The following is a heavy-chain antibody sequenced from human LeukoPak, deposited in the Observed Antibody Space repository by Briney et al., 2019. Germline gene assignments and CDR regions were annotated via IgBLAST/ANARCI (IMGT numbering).Heavy chain of an antibody. CDR1: GGSISSGNYY. V-gene: IGHV4-61*02. J-gene: IGHJ5*02. D-gene: IGHD3-9*01. CDR2: IYTNGNT. Sequence: SETLSLTCSVSGGSISSGNYYWTWIRQPAGKGLECIGRIYTNGNTNYNPSLKSRVTISLDTSKNQFSLKLTSVTAADTAVYYCARAGTYYDIWTGYYPNWFDPWGQGTLVTVSS. CDR3: ARAGTYYDIWTGYYPNWFDP.